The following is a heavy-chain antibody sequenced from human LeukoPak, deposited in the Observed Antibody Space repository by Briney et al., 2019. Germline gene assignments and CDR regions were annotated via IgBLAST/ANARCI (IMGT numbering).Heavy chain of an antibody. Sequence: SETLSLTCAVYGGSFSGYYWSWIRQPPGKGLEWIGEINHSGSTNYNPSLKSRVTISVDTSKNQFSLKLSSVTAADTAVYYCARRSFGRSYSSGWYLDYWGQGTLVTVSS. CDR2: INHSGST. J-gene: IGHJ4*02. CDR1: GGSFSGYY. V-gene: IGHV4-34*01. D-gene: IGHD6-19*01. CDR3: ARRSFGRSYSSGWYLDY.